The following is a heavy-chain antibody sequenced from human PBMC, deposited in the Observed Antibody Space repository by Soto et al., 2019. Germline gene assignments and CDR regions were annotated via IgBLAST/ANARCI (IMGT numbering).Heavy chain of an antibody. CDR1: GYSFTSYW. Sequence: EVQLVQSGAEVKKPGESLKISCKGSGYSFTSYWIGWVRQMPGKGLEWMGIIYPGDSDTRYSPSFQGQVTISADKSISTAYLQWSSLKASDTAMYYCARRPLWVVLLYYYYGMDVWGQGTTVTVS. CDR3: ARRPLWVVLLYYYYGMDV. CDR2: IYPGDSDT. J-gene: IGHJ6*02. V-gene: IGHV5-51*01. D-gene: IGHD6-19*01.